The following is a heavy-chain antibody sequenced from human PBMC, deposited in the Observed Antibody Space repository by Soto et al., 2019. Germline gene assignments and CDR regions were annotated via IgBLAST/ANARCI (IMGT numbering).Heavy chain of an antibody. V-gene: IGHV3-64*01. CDR2: ISSNGGTT. D-gene: IGHD5-18*01. Sequence: EVQLVESGGGLVQPGGSLRLSCAASGFTFSTYAMQWVRQAPGKGLEFVSSISSNGGTTNCAYSVKGRFTISRDNSRDTLYLQMGSLRPEDMAVYYCARDGRAMNDYWGQGTLVTVSS. CDR1: GFTFSTYA. J-gene: IGHJ4*02. CDR3: ARDGRAMNDY.